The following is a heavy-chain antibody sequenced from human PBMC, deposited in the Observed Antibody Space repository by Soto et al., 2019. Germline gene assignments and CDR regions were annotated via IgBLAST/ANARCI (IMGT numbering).Heavy chain of an antibody. J-gene: IGHJ4*02. Sequence: QVQLVESGGGVVQPGRSLRLSCAASGLTFSSYGMHWSRQAPGKGLEWVDVIWYDGSNKYYADSVKGRFTISRDNSKNTLYLQMNSLRAEDTAVYYCARDYCSSTSCYAHPFDYWGQGTLVTVSS. CDR3: ARDYCSSTSCYAHPFDY. V-gene: IGHV3-33*01. CDR1: GLTFSSYG. CDR2: IWYDGSNK. D-gene: IGHD2-2*01.